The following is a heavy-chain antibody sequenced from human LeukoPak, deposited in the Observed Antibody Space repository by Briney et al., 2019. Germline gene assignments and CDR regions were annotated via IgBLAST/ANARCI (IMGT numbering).Heavy chain of an antibody. V-gene: IGHV1-24*01. D-gene: IGHD2-8*01. J-gene: IGHJ3*02. Sequence: ASVXVSCKVSGYTLTELSMHWVRQAPGKGLEWMGGFDPEDGETIYAQKFQGRVTMTEDTSTDTAYMELSRLRSEDTAVYYCATANVIVLMVYAQSYAFDIWGQGTMVTVSS. CDR3: ATANVIVLMVYAQSYAFDI. CDR1: GYTLTELS. CDR2: FDPEDGET.